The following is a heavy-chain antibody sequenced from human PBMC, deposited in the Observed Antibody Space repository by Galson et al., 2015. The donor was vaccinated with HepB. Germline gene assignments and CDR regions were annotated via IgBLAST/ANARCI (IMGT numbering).Heavy chain of an antibody. V-gene: IGHV3-13*04. CDR2: IGTAGGT. CDR3: ARAQRPMVKGLYYYYGMDV. J-gene: IGHJ6*02. CDR1: GFTFSSYD. D-gene: IGHD3-10*01. Sequence: SLRLSCAASGFTFSSYDMHWVRQATGKGLEWVSAIGTAGGTYYPGSVKGRFTISRENAKNSLYLQMNSLRAGDTAVYYCARAQRPMVKGLYYYYGMDVWGQGTTVTVSS.